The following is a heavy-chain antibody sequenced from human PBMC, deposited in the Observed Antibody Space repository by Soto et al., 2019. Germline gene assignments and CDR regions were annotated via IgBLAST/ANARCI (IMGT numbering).Heavy chain of an antibody. V-gene: IGHV3-66*01. Sequence: EVQLVESGGGLVQPGGSLRLSCAASGFTVSSNYMSWVRQAPGKGLEWVSVIYSGGSTYYADSVKGRFTISRDNSKNTLNLQMNSLRAEDTAVYYCARDKGYCSGGSCYPEGDAFDIWGQGTMVTVSS. CDR3: ARDKGYCSGGSCYPEGDAFDI. J-gene: IGHJ3*02. CDR1: GFTVSSNY. D-gene: IGHD2-15*01. CDR2: IYSGGST.